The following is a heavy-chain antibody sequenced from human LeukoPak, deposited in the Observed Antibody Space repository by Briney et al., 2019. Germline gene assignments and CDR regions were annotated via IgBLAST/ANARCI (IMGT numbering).Heavy chain of an antibody. CDR1: GFTVSSNY. D-gene: IGHD6-19*01. J-gene: IGHJ4*02. V-gene: IGHV3-53*01. Sequence: GGFLRLSCAASGFTVSSNYMSWVRQAPGKGLEWVSVIYSGGGTFYADSVKGRFTISRDNSKNTLYLQMNSLRAEDTAVYYCARAGGLRIAVAPIDCWGQGTLVTVSS. CDR3: ARAGGLRIAVAPIDC. CDR2: IYSGGGT.